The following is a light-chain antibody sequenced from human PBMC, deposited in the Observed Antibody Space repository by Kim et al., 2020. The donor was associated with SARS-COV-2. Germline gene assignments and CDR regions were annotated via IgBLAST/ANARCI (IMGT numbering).Light chain of an antibody. J-gene: IGKJ4*01. CDR1: QSISSW. CDR3: QQYSTYPLT. CDR2: KAS. V-gene: IGKV1-5*03. Sequence: AAVGDSVTITCRPSQSISSWLAWYQQKPGKAPNLLIYKASNLESGVPSRFSGSRSGTEFTLTISSLQPDDFATYYCQQYSTYPLTFGGGTKVDI.